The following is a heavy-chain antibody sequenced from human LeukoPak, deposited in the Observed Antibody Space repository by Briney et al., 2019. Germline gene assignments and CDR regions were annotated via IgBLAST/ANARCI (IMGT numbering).Heavy chain of an antibody. Sequence: GGSLRLSCAASGFTFSSYAMTWVRQAPGKGLEWVANIKQDGSEKHYVDSVKGRFTISRDNAKNSLYLQMNSLRAEDTAVYYCAAWYSGSHDYWGQGTLVTVSS. CDR1: GFTFSSYA. V-gene: IGHV3-7*05. J-gene: IGHJ4*02. CDR3: AAWYSGSHDY. D-gene: IGHD1-26*01. CDR2: IKQDGSEK.